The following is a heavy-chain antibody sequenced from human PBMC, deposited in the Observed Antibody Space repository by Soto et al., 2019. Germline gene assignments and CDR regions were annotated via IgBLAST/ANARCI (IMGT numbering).Heavy chain of an antibody. CDR1: SGPSSSHN. Sequence: QVQLQQSGPGLVKPSETLSLTCSVSSGPSSSHNWGWIRQPPGRGLEWIGYVYSTGGTSYNPSLKRRVTRSAVPSTTHISLTLSSVTAADTAVYYCVRQGIGNLHGLVDVWGRGTTVRVSS. CDR2: VYSTGGT. J-gene: IGHJ6*02. V-gene: IGHV4-59*08. CDR3: VRQGIGNLHGLVDV. D-gene: IGHD1-1*01.